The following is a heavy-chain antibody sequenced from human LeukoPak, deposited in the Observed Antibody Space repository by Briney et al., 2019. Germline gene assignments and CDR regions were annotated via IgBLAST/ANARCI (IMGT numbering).Heavy chain of an antibody. D-gene: IGHD6-13*01. V-gene: IGHV4-61*08. CDR1: GGSISSGGYY. J-gene: IGHJ4*02. CDR3: ARHRRQQLYFDY. CDR2: IYYSGST. Sequence: PSETLSLTCTVSGGSISSGGYYWSWIRQPPGKGLEWIGYIYYSGSTNYNPSLKSRVTISVDTSKNQFSLKLSSVTAADTAVYYCARHRRQQLYFDYWGQGTLVTVSS.